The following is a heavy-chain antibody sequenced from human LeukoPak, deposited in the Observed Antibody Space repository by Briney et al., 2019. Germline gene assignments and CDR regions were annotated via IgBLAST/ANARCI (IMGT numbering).Heavy chain of an antibody. V-gene: IGHV4-39*01. CDR1: GDSISSSSHH. CDR3: AREYYDILTGYKGTDY. J-gene: IGHJ4*02. Sequence: PSETLSLTCTVSGDSISSSSHHWGWIRQSPGKGLEWIGSIYYGRTTYYNPSLNNRVSISVVTSKNQFSLQLNSMSAADTAVYYCAREYYDILTGYKGTDYWGQGTLVTVSS. D-gene: IGHD3-9*01. CDR2: IYYGRTT.